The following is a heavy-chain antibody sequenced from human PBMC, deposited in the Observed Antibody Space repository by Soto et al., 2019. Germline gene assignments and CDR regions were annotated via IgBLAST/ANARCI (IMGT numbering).Heavy chain of an antibody. CDR2: IWYDGSNK. J-gene: IGHJ5*02. CDR3: ARDLVESITKPLRAGGPFDP. Sequence: QVQLVESGGGVVQPGRSLRLSCAASGFTFSSYGMHWVRQAPGKGLEWVAVIWYDGSNKYYADSVKGRFTISRENSKNTPNLQTNTLRAEETAVYYGARDLVESITKPLRAGGPFDPLGQGTLVTVSS. V-gene: IGHV3-33*01. D-gene: IGHD3-10*01. CDR1: GFTFSSYG.